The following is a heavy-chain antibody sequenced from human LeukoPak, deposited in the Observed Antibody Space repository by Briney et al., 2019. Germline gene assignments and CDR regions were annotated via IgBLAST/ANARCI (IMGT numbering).Heavy chain of an antibody. J-gene: IGHJ4*02. CDR3: ARGRFVRIGPGYYFDY. Sequence: GGSLRLSCAASGFTFSSYAMSWVRQAPGKGLEWVSAISGSGGSTYYADSVKGRFTISRDNAKNSLYLQMNSLRAEDTAVYYCARGRFVRIGPGYYFDYWGQGTLVTVSS. D-gene: IGHD1-14*01. CDR1: GFTFSSYA. CDR2: ISGSGGST. V-gene: IGHV3-23*01.